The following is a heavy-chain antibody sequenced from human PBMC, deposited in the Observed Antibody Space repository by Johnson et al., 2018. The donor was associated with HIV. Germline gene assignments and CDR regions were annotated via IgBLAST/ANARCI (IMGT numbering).Heavy chain of an antibody. Sequence: QVQLVESGGGVVQPGRSLRLSCAASGFTFSSYAMHWVRQAPGKGLEWVSFISYDGNNKYYRDSVKGRFTISRDNSKNTLYLQMNSLRAEDTAVYYCARDIFGRYYYDSSGYSDDAFDIWGQGTMVTVSS. D-gene: IGHD3-22*01. J-gene: IGHJ3*02. V-gene: IGHV3-30*04. CDR2: ISYDGNNK. CDR3: ARDIFGRYYYDSSGYSDDAFDI. CDR1: GFTFSSYA.